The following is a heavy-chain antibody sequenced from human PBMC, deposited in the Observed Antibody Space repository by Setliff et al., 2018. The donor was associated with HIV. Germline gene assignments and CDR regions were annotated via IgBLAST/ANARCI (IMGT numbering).Heavy chain of an antibody. D-gene: IGHD4-17*01. J-gene: IGHJ4*02. CDR2: IKQDGSEK. CDR1: GFTFSNYW. CDR3: ARDKDEDYGSTSFDY. Sequence: GGSLRLSCAASGFTFSNYWMSWVRQAPGKGLEWVANIKQDGSEKYYVDSVKGRFTISRDNAKNSLYLQLNSLRPEDTAVYYCARDKDEDYGSTSFDYWGQGILVTVSS. V-gene: IGHV3-7*03.